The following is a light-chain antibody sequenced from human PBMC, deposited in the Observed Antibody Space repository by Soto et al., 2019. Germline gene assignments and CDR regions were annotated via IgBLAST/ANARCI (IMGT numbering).Light chain of an antibody. CDR1: QSISSW. V-gene: IGKV1-5*01. CDR2: DAS. Sequence: DIQMTQSPSTLSASVGGRVTITCRASQSISSWLAWYQQKPGKAPKLLIYDASSLESGVPSRFSGSGSGTEFTLTISSLQPDDFATYYCQQYNSITFGPGTKVDIK. J-gene: IGKJ3*01. CDR3: QQYNSIT.